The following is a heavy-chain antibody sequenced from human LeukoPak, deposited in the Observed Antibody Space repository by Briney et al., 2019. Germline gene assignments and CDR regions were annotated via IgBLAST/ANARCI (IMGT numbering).Heavy chain of an antibody. J-gene: IGHJ6*03. CDR1: GFTFSSYA. V-gene: IGHV3-30-3*01. CDR3: ARSRLVVPGGVEYYYYYMDV. Sequence: RSGGSLRLSCAASGFTFSSYAMHWVRQAPGKGLEWVAVISYDGSNKYYADSVKGRFTISRDNSKNTLYLQMNSLRAEDTAVYYCARSRLVVPGGVEYYYYYMDVWGKGTTVTVSS. CDR2: ISYDGSNK. D-gene: IGHD3-22*01.